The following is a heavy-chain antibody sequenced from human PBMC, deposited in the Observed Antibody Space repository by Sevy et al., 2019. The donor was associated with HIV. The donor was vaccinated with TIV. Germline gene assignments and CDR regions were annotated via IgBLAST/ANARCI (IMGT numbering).Heavy chain of an antibody. V-gene: IGHV1-69*13. Sequence: ASVKVSCKASGDTFGNYAIAWVRQAPGQGLEWMGGIIPVFGSANSAQKFQDRVTITADVSTSTAYMELRSLRSGDTAVYYCARSNPDGYNYSYYYGMDVWGQGTTVTVSS. CDR2: IIPVFGSA. CDR1: GDTFGNYA. D-gene: IGHD1-1*01. J-gene: IGHJ6*02. CDR3: ARSNPDGYNYSYYYGMDV.